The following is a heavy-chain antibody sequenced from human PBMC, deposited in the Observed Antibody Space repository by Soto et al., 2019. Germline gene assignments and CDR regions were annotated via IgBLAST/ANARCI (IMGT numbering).Heavy chain of an antibody. J-gene: IGHJ5*02. Sequence: EVQLLESGGGLIQPGGSLRLSCAASGFTFSSYAMSWVRQAPGKGLEWVSAISGSGGSTYYADSVKGRFTISRDNSKNTLYLQMNSLRAEDTAVYYCATPPVLLWFGELSRDNWFDPWGQGTLVTVSS. D-gene: IGHD3-10*01. CDR1: GFTFSSYA. CDR2: ISGSGGST. CDR3: ATPPVLLWFGELSRDNWFDP. V-gene: IGHV3-23*01.